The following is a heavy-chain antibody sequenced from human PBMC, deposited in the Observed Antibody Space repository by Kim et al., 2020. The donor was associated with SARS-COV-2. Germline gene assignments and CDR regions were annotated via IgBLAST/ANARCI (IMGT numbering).Heavy chain of an antibody. CDR1: GYTFTSYY. Sequence: ASVKVSCKASGYTFTSYYMHWVRQAPGQGLEWMGIINPSGGSTSYAQKFQGRVTMTRDTSTSTVYMELSSLRSEDTAVYYCARALLRFLEWLPEYYYYGMDVWGQGTTVTVSS. CDR3: ARALLRFLEWLPEYYYYGMDV. CDR2: INPSGGST. V-gene: IGHV1-46*01. J-gene: IGHJ6*02. D-gene: IGHD3-3*01.